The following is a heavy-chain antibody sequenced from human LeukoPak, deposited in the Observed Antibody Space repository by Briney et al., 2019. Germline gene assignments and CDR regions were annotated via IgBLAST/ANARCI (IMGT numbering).Heavy chain of an antibody. CDR1: GGSFSGYY. J-gene: IGHJ4*02. CDR2: INHSGST. D-gene: IGHD3-3*01. V-gene: IGHV4-34*01. Sequence: SETLSLTCAVYGGSFSGYYWSWIRQPPGKGLEWIGEINHSGSTNYNPSLKSRVTISVDMSKNQFSLKLSSVTAADTAVYYCARDEYDFWSGYSYYFDYWGQGTLVTVSS. CDR3: ARDEYDFWSGYSYYFDY.